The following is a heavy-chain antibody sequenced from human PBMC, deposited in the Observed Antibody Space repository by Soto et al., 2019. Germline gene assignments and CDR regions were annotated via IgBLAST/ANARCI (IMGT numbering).Heavy chain of an antibody. Sequence: GGSLRLSCAASGFTFSGSAMHWVRQASGKGLEWVGRIRSKANSYATAYAASVKGRFTISRDDSKNTAYLQMNSLKTEDTAVYYCTITYYYDSSGYYYFDYWGQGTLVTVSS. V-gene: IGHV3-73*01. CDR3: TITYYYDSSGYYYFDY. J-gene: IGHJ4*02. CDR1: GFTFSGSA. CDR2: IRSKANSYAT. D-gene: IGHD3-22*01.